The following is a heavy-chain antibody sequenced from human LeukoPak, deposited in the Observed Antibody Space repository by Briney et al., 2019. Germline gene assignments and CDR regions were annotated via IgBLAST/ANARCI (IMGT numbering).Heavy chain of an antibody. CDR2: ISASGHST. CDR1: GFTFSSYG. Sequence: PGRSLRLSCAASGFTFSSYGMSWVRQAPGKGLERVSGISASGHSTYYADSVKGRFTISRDNSKNTLNLQMNSLRAEDTAVYYCARMNSFSSKAFDYWGQGTLVTVSS. D-gene: IGHD6-6*01. J-gene: IGHJ4*02. V-gene: IGHV3-23*01. CDR3: ARMNSFSSKAFDY.